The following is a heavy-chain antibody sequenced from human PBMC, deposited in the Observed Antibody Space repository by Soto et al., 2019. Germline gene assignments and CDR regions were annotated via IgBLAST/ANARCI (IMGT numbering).Heavy chain of an antibody. J-gene: IGHJ4*02. CDR1: GFTFSSYA. V-gene: IGHV3-23*01. D-gene: IGHD3-22*01. Sequence: VGSLRLSCAASGFTFSSYAMSWVRQAPGKGLEWVSAISGSGGSTYYADSVKGRFTISRDNSKNTLYLQMNSLRAEDTAVYYCAKAHYDSSGYSLALDYWGQGTLVTVSS. CDR3: AKAHYDSSGYSLALDY. CDR2: ISGSGGST.